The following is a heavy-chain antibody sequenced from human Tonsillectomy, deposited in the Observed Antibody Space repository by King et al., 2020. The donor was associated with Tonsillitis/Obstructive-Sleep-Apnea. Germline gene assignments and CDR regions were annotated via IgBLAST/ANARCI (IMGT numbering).Heavy chain of an antibody. D-gene: IGHD3-10*01. CDR3: AREDGSGLYGMDV. CDR2: IIPILDIA. V-gene: IGHV1-69*10. CDR1: GGTFSSYA. J-gene: IGHJ6*02. Sequence: QLVQSGAEVKKPGSSVKVSCKASGGTFSSYAISWVRQAPGQGLEWMGGIIPILDIANYAQKFQGRVTITAETSTSTAYMELSSLRSEDTAVYYCAREDGSGLYGMDVWGQGTTVTVSS.